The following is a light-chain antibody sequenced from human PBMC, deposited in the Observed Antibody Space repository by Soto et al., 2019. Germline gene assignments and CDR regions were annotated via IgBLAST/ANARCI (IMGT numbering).Light chain of an antibody. CDR1: QSVNNRY. Sequence: EIVLTQSPGTLSLSPGERVTLSCRASQSVNNRYLAWYQQKSGQAPRLLIYDASSRATGIPDRFSGSGSGTDFTLTISRLEPEDFAAYYCQQYGTSRTFGQGTKVEIK. CDR2: DAS. V-gene: IGKV3-20*01. CDR3: QQYGTSRT. J-gene: IGKJ1*01.